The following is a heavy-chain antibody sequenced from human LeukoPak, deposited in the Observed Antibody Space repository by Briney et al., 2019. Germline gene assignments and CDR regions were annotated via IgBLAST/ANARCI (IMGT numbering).Heavy chain of an antibody. CDR2: IKQDGSGK. CDR1: GFIFSNYW. J-gene: IGHJ4*02. Sequence: GGSLRLSCAPSGFIFSNYWMSWVRQAPGKGLEWVAMIKQDGSGKYYVGSVKGRFTISRDNAKNPLYLQVNSLRAEDTAVYYCGVSVVIPAAFDHWGQGTLVTVSS. D-gene: IGHD2-2*01. CDR3: GVSVVIPAAFDH. V-gene: IGHV3-7*01.